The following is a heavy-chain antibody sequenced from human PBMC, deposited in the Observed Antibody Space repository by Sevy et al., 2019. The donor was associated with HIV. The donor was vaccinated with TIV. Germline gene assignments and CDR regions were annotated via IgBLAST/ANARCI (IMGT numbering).Heavy chain of an antibody. J-gene: IGHJ5*02. CDR2: ISSSSSYI. D-gene: IGHD3-3*01. CDR1: GFTFSSYS. Sequence: GESLKISCAASGFTFSSYSMNWVRQAPGKGLEWVSSISSSSSYIYYADSVKGRFTISRDNAKNSLYLQMNSLRAEDTAVYYCARDIEPRITIFGVVIPFDPWGQGTLVTVSS. CDR3: ARDIEPRITIFGVVIPFDP. V-gene: IGHV3-21*01.